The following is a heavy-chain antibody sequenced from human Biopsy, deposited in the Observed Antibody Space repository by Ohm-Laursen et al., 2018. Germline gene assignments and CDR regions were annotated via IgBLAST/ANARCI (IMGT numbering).Heavy chain of an antibody. CDR1: GGSIKSYY. J-gene: IGHJ4*02. CDR3: ARLTGDPSY. D-gene: IGHD7-27*01. V-gene: IGHV4-59*07. CDR2: IYYTGHT. Sequence: SDTLSLTCTVSGGSIKSYYWNWIRQSPGKGLEWIGFIYYTGHTNYNPSLKSRATISVDTSKNQFSLKVIPVTAADMAVYYCARLTGDPSYWGQGILVTVSS.